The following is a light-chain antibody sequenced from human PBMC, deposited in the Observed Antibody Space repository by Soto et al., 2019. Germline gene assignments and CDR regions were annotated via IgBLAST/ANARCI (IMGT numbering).Light chain of an antibody. CDR2: GAS. J-gene: IGKJ1*01. CDR1: QSVNNN. CDR3: QQYGSLPRT. V-gene: IGKV3-20*01. Sequence: EIILTQSPASLSVSPGERATLSCRASQSVNNNLAWYQQKRGQAPRLLIYGASSRATGIPDRFSGSGSGTDFTLTISRLEAEDFAVYYCQQYGSLPRTFGQGTKVDIK.